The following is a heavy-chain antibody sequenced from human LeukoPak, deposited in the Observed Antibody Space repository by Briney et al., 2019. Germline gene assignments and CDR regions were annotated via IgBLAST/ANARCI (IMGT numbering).Heavy chain of an antibody. CDR1: GFTFSTYG. J-gene: IGHJ4*02. D-gene: IGHD3-22*01. V-gene: IGHV3-30*18. Sequence: GRSLRLSCAASGFTFSTYGLHWVRQAPGKGLEWVSFISYDGSNKYYADSVKGRFTISRDNSKNTLYLQMNSLRAEDTAVYYCAKDLVNYYDSSGQWDYWGQGTLVTVSS. CDR2: ISYDGSNK. CDR3: AKDLVNYYDSSGQWDY.